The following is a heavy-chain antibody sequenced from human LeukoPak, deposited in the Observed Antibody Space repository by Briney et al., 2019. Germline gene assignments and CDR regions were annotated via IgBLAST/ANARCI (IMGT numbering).Heavy chain of an antibody. CDR2: IYTSGST. V-gene: IGHV4-61*02. CDR3: ARGTAMALPSLYYYYYMDV. J-gene: IGHJ6*03. CDR1: GGSISSGSYY. Sequence: PSQTLSLTCTVSGGSISSGSYYWSWIRQPAGKGLEWIGRIYTSGSTNYNPSLKRRVTISVDTSKNQFSLKLSSVTAADTAVYYCARGTAMALPSLYYYYYMDVWGKGTTVTVSS. D-gene: IGHD5-18*01.